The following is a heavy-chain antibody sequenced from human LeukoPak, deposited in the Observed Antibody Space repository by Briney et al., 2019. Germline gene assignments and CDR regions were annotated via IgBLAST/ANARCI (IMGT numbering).Heavy chain of an antibody. Sequence: SQTLSITCAVSGGSISSGGYSWSWIRQPPGKGLEWIGYIYHSGSTYYNPSLKSRVTISVDRSKNQFSLKLSSVTAADTAVYYCARQIFGVVMSDYWGQGTLVTVSS. CDR2: IYHSGST. D-gene: IGHD3-3*01. CDR1: GGSISSGGYS. V-gene: IGHV4-30-2*01. CDR3: ARQIFGVVMSDY. J-gene: IGHJ4*02.